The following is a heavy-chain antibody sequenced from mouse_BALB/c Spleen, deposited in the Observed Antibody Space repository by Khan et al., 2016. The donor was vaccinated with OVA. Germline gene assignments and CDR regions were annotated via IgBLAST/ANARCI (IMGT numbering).Heavy chain of an antibody. Sequence: EVQLQESGPDLVKPSQSLSLTCTVTGYSITSGYNWHWIRQFPGNKLEWMGYIHYSGSTNYNPSLKSRISITRDTSKNQFFLQFNSVTSEDTATYYCAGGFPTYWGQGTLVTVSA. CDR3: AGGFPTY. CDR2: IHYSGST. V-gene: IGHV3-1*02. CDR1: GYSITSGYN. J-gene: IGHJ3*01.